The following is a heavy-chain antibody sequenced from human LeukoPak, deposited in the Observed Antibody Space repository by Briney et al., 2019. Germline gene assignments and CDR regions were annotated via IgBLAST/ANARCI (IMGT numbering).Heavy chain of an antibody. CDR3: ARRSYGGKDFDY. Sequence: GESLKISCKGSGYTFTSYWIAWVRQIPGKGLEWMGIVYPGDSDTRYSPSFQGQVTISAHRSISTAYLQWSSLKASDTAMYYCARRSYGGKDFDYWGQGTLVTVSS. V-gene: IGHV5-51*01. D-gene: IGHD4-23*01. CDR1: GYTFTSYW. CDR2: VYPGDSDT. J-gene: IGHJ4*02.